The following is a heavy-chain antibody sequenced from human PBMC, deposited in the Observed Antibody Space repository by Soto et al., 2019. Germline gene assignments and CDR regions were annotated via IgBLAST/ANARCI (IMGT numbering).Heavy chain of an antibody. Sequence: SETLSLTCAVSGGSISSGGYSWSWIRQPPGKGLEWIGYIYHSGSTYYNSSLKSRLTISVDRSKNQFSLKLSSVTAADTAVYYCARGVQPGPPKLYGMDVWGQGTTVTVPS. V-gene: IGHV4-30-2*01. D-gene: IGHD6-13*01. J-gene: IGHJ6*02. CDR3: ARGVQPGPPKLYGMDV. CDR2: IYHSGST. CDR1: GGSISSGGYS.